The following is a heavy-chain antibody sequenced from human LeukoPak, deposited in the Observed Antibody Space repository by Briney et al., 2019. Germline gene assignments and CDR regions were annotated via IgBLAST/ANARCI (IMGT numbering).Heavy chain of an antibody. CDR1: GGSISSYY. CDR2: IYYSGST. J-gene: IGHJ5*01. CDR3: ARVGHSSGWFSPLDS. D-gene: IGHD6-19*01. V-gene: IGHV4-59*01. Sequence: PSETLSLTCTVSGGSISSYYWSWIRQPPGKGLEWIGYIYYSGSTNYNPSLKSRVTISVDTSKNQFSLKLSSVTAADTAVYYCARVGHSSGWFSPLDSWSQGTLVTVSS.